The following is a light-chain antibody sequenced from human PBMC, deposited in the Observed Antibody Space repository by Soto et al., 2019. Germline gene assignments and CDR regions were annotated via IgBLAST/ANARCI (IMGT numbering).Light chain of an antibody. CDR3: SSYTISSTYV. Sequence: QSALAQPASVSGSPGQSIAISCTGTSSDVGSYTYVSWYQQHPGKAPKLMIFDVSNRPSEVSDRFSGSKSGNTASLTLSGLQADXEADYYCSSYTISSTYVFGTGTKLTVL. J-gene: IGLJ1*01. CDR1: SSDVGSYTY. CDR2: DVS. V-gene: IGLV2-14*01.